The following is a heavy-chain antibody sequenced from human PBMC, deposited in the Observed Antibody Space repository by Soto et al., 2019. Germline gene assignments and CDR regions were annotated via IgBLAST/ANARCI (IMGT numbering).Heavy chain of an antibody. V-gene: IGHV1-3*01. CDR2: INAGNGNT. D-gene: IGHD3-22*01. Sequence: QIQLMQSGAEVKKPGALVKVSCKASGYTFTSYGIHWVRQAPGQRLEWTGWINAGNGNTKYSEKFQGRVTITRDTSASTAYLELSSLRSEDTAVYYCARDPNDSSAYYHHYYYGMDVWGQGTTVTVSS. CDR3: ARDPNDSSAYYHHYYYGMDV. J-gene: IGHJ6*02. CDR1: GYTFTSYG.